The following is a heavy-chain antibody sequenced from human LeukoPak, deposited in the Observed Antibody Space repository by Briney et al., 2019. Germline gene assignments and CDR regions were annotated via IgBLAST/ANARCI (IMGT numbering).Heavy chain of an antibody. V-gene: IGHV3-53*05. CDR2: IYSDNT. J-gene: IGHJ4*02. Sequence: GGSLRLSCTVSGFTVSSNSMSWVRQAPGKGLEWVSFIYSDNTHYSDSVKGRFTISRDNSKNSLYLELNSLKTEDTALYYCAKEFTMIVGGQYFDSWGQGTLVTVSS. D-gene: IGHD3-22*01. CDR1: GFTVSSNS. CDR3: AKEFTMIVGGQYFDS.